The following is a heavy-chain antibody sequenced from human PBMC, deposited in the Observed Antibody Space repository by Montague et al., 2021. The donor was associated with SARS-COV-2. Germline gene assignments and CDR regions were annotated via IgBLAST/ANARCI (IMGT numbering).Heavy chain of an antibody. D-gene: IGHD3-16*01. CDR3: ARPLGGSLNDAFDI. J-gene: IGHJ3*02. Sequence: SLRLSCAASGFTFSSYWMHWVRQAPGKGLEWVAVISYDGSNKYYADSVKGRFTISRDNSKNTLYLQMNSLRAEDTAVYYCARPLGGSLNDAFDIWGQGTMVTVSS. CDR1: GFTFSSYW. V-gene: IGHV3-30*03. CDR2: ISYDGSNK.